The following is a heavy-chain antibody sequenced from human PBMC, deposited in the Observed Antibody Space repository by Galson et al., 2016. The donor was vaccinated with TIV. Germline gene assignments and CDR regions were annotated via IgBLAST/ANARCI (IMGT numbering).Heavy chain of an antibody. Sequence: SLRLSCAASEFTISDYWMSWVRQAPGKGLEWAANIKEDGSEKYYVDSVNGRFTISRDNAKNSLYLQMNNLRAEDAAVYYCARAATSYGSTMGVWGQGTTVVVSS. J-gene: IGHJ6*02. CDR2: IKEDGSEK. V-gene: IGHV3-7*01. CDR1: EFTISDYW. D-gene: IGHD3-10*01. CDR3: ARAATSYGSTMGV.